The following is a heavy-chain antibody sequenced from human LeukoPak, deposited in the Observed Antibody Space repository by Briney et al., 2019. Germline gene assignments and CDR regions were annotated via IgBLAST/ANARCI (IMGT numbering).Heavy chain of an antibody. V-gene: IGHV3-23*01. Sequence: GGSLRLSCAASGFTFDNYAMSWVRQAPGKGLEWVSAISGTGGRTYYADSVKGRFTISRDNSKNKLYLQMSSLRAEDTAVYYCTKDTSPYAFYVWGQGTMVTVSS. CDR3: TKDTSPYAFYV. CDR2: ISGTGGRT. J-gene: IGHJ3*01. CDR1: GFTFDNYA.